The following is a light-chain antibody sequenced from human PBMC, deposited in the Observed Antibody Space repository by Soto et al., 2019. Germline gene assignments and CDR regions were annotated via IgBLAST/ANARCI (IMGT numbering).Light chain of an antibody. V-gene: IGKV3-11*01. CDR1: QSVSSY. CDR3: QQRSNWPPYT. J-gene: IGKJ2*01. Sequence: EIVLTQSPATLPLSPGERATLSCRASQSVSSYLAWYQQKPGQAPRLLIYDASNRATGIPARFSGSGSGTDFTLTISSLEPEDFAVYYCQQRSNWPPYTLGQGTKVDTK. CDR2: DAS.